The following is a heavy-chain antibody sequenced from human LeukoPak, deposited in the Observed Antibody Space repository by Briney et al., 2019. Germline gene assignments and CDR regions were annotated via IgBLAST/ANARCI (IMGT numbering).Heavy chain of an antibody. CDR2: IYSGGST. CDR3: ARASGDSDYFDY. V-gene: IGHV3-53*01. Sequence: PGGSLRLSCTASGFTVSSNYMSWVRQAPGKGLEWVSVIYSGGSTYYADSVKGRFTISRDNSKNTLYLQMNSLRAEDTAVYYCARASGDSDYFDYWGQGTLVTVSS. D-gene: IGHD3-10*01. J-gene: IGHJ4*02. CDR1: GFTVSSNY.